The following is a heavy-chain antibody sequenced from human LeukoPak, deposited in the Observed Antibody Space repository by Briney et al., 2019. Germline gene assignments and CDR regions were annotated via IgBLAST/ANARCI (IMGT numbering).Heavy chain of an antibody. D-gene: IGHD6-13*01. CDR1: GSSFTSYW. CDR2: IYPGDSDT. Sequence: GASLQISCQGSGSSFTSYWIGWVRPLPGKGLEWMGIIYPGDSDTRYSPSFQGQVTISADKSISTAYLQWSSLKASDTAMYYCARVAAAGNWFDPWGQGTLVTVSS. J-gene: IGHJ5*02. CDR3: ARVAAAGNWFDP. V-gene: IGHV5-51*01.